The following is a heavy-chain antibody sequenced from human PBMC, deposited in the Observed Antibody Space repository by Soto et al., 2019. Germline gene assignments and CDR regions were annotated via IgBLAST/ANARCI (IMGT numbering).Heavy chain of an antibody. J-gene: IGHJ4*02. D-gene: IGHD3-22*01. CDR1: VYTFTSYG. V-gene: IGHV1-18*04. CDR2: ISAYNGNT. CDR3: ATSYYYDSSGYPY. Sequence: VSFHASVYTFTSYGISWVRQAPGQGLEWMGWISAYNGNTNYAQKLQGRVTMTTDTSTSTAYMELRSLRSDDTAVYYCATSYYYDSSGYPYWGQGTLVAV.